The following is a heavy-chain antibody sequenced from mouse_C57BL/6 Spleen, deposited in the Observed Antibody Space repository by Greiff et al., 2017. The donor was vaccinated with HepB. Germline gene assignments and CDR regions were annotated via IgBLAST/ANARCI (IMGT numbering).Heavy chain of an antibody. V-gene: IGHV7-3*01. CDR1: GFTFTDYY. Sequence: EVKVVESGGGLVQPGGSLSLSCAASGFTFTDYYISWVRQPPGKALEWLGFIRNKANGYTTEYSASVKGRFTISRDNSQSILYLQMNALRAEDSATYYCARLTGDYFDYWGQGTTLTVSS. J-gene: IGHJ2*01. CDR2: IRNKANGYTT. CDR3: ARLTGDYFDY. D-gene: IGHD4-1*01.